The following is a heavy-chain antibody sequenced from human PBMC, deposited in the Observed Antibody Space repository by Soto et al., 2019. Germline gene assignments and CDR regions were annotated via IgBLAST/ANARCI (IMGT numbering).Heavy chain of an antibody. D-gene: IGHD1-26*01. V-gene: IGHV1-46*01. Sequence: ASVNVPCKAPSDTFPSYYINLVRQAPGQGLEWMGVINPHGGSTAYAQKFKGRVTLARDPSASTVYMEVSSLTSEDTAMYYCARSSGGNFGIIIEGTNWFAPWGQGTLVNGSS. J-gene: IGHJ5*02. CDR1: SDTFPSYY. CDR3: ARSSGGNFGIIIEGTNWFAP. CDR2: INPHGGST.